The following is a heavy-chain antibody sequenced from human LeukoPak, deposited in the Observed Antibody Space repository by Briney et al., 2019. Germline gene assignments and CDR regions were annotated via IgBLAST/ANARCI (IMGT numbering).Heavy chain of an antibody. V-gene: IGHV4-34*01. D-gene: IGHD3-22*01. CDR3: ARVGEGDSSGYYSYFDY. J-gene: IGHJ4*02. CDR2: INHSGST. CDR1: GGSFSGYY. Sequence: PSETLSLTCAVYGGSFSGYYWSWIRQPPGKGLEWIGEINHSGSTNYNPSLKSRVTISVDTSKNQFSLKLSSVTAADTAVYYCARVGEGDSSGYYSYFDYWGQGTLDTVSS.